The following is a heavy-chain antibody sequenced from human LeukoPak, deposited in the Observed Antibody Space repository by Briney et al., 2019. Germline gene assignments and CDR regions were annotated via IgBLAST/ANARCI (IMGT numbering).Heavy chain of an antibody. D-gene: IGHD3-9*01. CDR1: GGSFSGYY. CDR3: ATWAVLRYFDWLPKPPPSYYYYGMDV. Sequence: SETLSLTCAVYGGSFSGYYWSWIRQPPGKGLEWIGEINHSGRTNYNPSLKSRVTISVDTSKNQFSLKLSSVTAADTAVYYCATWAVLRYFDWLPKPPPSYYYYGMDVWGQGTTVTVSS. CDR2: INHSGRT. J-gene: IGHJ6*02. V-gene: IGHV4-34*01.